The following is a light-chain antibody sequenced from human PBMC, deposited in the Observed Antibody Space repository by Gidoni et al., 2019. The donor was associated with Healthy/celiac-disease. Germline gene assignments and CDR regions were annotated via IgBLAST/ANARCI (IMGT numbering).Light chain of an antibody. Sequence: EIVLTQSPGTLSLSPGERATLSCRASQSVSSSYLAWYQQKPGHAPRLLIYGASSSATGIPDRFSGSGSWTAFTLPISRLEPEDFAVSYCHQSGSSPPLTFGGGTKVEIK. J-gene: IGKJ4*01. CDR1: QSVSSSY. V-gene: IGKV3-20*01. CDR2: GAS. CDR3: HQSGSSPPLT.